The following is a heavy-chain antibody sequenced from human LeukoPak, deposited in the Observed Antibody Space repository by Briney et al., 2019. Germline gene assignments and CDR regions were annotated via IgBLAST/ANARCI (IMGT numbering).Heavy chain of an antibody. J-gene: IGHJ5*02. Sequence: SETLSLTCTVSGGSISSSYWSWIRQPPGKGLEWIGYIYYSGSSNYNPSLKSRVTISVDTSKSQFSLKVSSVTAADTAVYYCARQGDYDILTGYYNWFDPWGQGTLVTVSS. CDR3: ARQGDYDILTGYYNWFDP. CDR2: IYYSGSS. V-gene: IGHV4-59*08. CDR1: GGSISSSY. D-gene: IGHD3-9*01.